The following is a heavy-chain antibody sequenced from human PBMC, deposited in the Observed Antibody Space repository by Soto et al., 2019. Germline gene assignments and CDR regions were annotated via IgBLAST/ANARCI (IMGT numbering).Heavy chain of an antibody. CDR3: AKGTVAGTYCYYAVAV. CDR2: VSFDGVKQ. J-gene: IGHJ6*04. D-gene: IGHD6-19*01. Sequence: QVRLVESGGGVVQPGGSLRLSCAVSGFIFSSHTMHWVRQAPGKGLEWVALVSFDGVKQYYAHSVRGRFTISRDFSKNTLYLQMDSLRTDDTAVYICAKGTVAGTYCYYAVAVWGNGTTVTVSS. V-gene: IGHV3-30-3*01. CDR1: GFIFSSHT.